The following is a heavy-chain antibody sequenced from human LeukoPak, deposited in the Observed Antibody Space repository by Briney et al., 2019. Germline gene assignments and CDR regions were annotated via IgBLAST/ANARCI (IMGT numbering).Heavy chain of an antibody. CDR3: ARGSAWVGATTLDY. V-gene: IGHV1-2*02. Sequence: ASVKVSCKASGYTFTDYSMHWVRQAPGQGLEWMGWINPNSGGTNYAQKLQGRVTMTTDTSTSTAYMELRSLRSDDTAVYYCARGSAWVGATTLDYWGQGTLVTVSS. D-gene: IGHD1-26*01. CDR1: GYTFTDYS. J-gene: IGHJ4*02. CDR2: INPNSGGT.